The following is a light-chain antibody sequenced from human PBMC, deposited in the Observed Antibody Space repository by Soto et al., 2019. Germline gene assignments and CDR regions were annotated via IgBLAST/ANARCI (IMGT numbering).Light chain of an antibody. CDR1: SNDIGGYNF. Sequence: QSALTQPASVAGSPGQSITIPCNGTSNDIGGYNFVSWFQQHPGKAPKLLICDVTRRPSGVSDRFSGSKSGNTASLTISGLQAEDEADYYCNSYSGGNTIYVFGSGTKVTVL. CDR2: DVT. CDR3: NSYSGGNTIYV. V-gene: IGLV2-14*01. J-gene: IGLJ1*01.